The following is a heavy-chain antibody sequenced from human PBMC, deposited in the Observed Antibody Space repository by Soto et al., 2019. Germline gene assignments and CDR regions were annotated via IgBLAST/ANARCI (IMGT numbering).Heavy chain of an antibody. CDR3: ARLGQQLSDF. CDR2: IYYSGST. Sequence: QVQLQESGPGLVKPSETLSLTCTVSGGSVSSGSYYWSWIRQPPGKGLEWIGYIYYSGSTNYNPSLKSRVTISVDTSKNQFSLKLRSVTAADTAVYYCARLGQQLSDFRGQGTLVTVSS. CDR1: GGSVSSGSYY. J-gene: IGHJ4*02. D-gene: IGHD6-13*01. V-gene: IGHV4-61*01.